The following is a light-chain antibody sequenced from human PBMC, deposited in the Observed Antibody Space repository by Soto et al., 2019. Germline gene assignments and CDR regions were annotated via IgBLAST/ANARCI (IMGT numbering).Light chain of an antibody. CDR1: QGIKND. J-gene: IGKJ1*01. CDR2: AVS. Sequence: DIQMTQSPSSLSASVGDGVTITFRASQGIKNDLAWYQQKPGKAPKRLIYAVSSLQSGVPSRFSGSGSGTEFTLTISSLQPEDVATYYCLQHHSYPQTFGQRTKVDIK. V-gene: IGKV1-17*01. CDR3: LQHHSYPQT.